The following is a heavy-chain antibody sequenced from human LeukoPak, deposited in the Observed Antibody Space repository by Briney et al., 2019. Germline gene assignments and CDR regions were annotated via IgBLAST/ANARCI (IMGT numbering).Heavy chain of an antibody. CDR1: GYTFTGYY. CDR3: AKAPLWFGETPVYYFDY. D-gene: IGHD3-10*01. J-gene: IGHJ4*02. Sequence: ALVKVSCKASGYTFTGYYMHWVRQAPGQGLEWMGWINPNSGGTNYAQKFQGRVTMTRDTSISTAYMELSRLRSDDTAVYYCAKAPLWFGETPVYYFDYWGQGTLVTVSS. V-gene: IGHV1-2*02. CDR2: INPNSGGT.